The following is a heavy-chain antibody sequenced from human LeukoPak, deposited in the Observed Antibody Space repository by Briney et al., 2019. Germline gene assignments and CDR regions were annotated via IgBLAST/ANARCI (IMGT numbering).Heavy chain of an antibody. CDR2: ISAYNGNT. CDR3: ARGELADPSGLGSFLAWYFDL. Sequence: ASVKVSCKASGYTFTSYGISWVRQAPGQGLEWMGWISAYNGNTNYAQKLQGRVTMTTDTSTSTAYMELRSLRSDDAAVYYCARGELADPSGLGSFLAWYFDLWGRGTLVTVSS. CDR1: GYTFTSYG. D-gene: IGHD3-3*01. J-gene: IGHJ2*01. V-gene: IGHV1-18*01.